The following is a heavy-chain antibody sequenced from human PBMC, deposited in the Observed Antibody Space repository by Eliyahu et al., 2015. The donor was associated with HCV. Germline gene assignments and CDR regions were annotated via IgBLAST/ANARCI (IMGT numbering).Heavy chain of an antibody. V-gene: IGHV3-66*01. CDR3: ASPVSSGYDLDY. J-gene: IGHJ4*02. CDR1: GFTVSSNY. Sequence: EVQLVESGGGLVQPGGSLXLSCAASGFTVSSNYMXWVRQAPGKGLEWVSVIYSGGSTYYADSVKGRFTISRDNSKNTLYLQMNSLRAEDTAVYYCASPVSSGYDLDYWGQGTLVTVSS. CDR2: IYSGGST. D-gene: IGHD5-12*01.